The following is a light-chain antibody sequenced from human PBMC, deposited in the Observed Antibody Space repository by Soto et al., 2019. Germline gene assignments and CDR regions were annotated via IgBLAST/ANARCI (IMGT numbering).Light chain of an antibody. CDR1: QNIRSN. Sequence: EVVMTQSPCTLSVSPGERATLSCRASQNIRSNLAWYQQKPGQAPRLLIYETSTRAPGIPARFSGSGSGTEFTLTISSLQAEDVAVYFCQQYLHTPRTFAQGTKVDI. CDR2: ETS. CDR3: QQYLHTPRT. J-gene: IGKJ1*01. V-gene: IGKV3-15*01.